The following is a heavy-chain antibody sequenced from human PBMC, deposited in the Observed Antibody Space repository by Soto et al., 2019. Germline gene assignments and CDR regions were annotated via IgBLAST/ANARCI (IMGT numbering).Heavy chain of an antibody. V-gene: IGHV5-51*01. J-gene: IGHJ5*02. D-gene: IGHD2-15*01. CDR1: GYTFANYW. Sequence: GESLKISCEASGYTFANYWIGWVRQMPGKGLELMGIIYPIESDARYSPSFQGQVIISADKSINTAYLQWSSLRASDTAIYYCVRHGRSGGSSYSGWFDPCGQRTLVTVSS. CDR2: IYPIESDA. CDR3: VRHGRSGGSSYSGWFDP.